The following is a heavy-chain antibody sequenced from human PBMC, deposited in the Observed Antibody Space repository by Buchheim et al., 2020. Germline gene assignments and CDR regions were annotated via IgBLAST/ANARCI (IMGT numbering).Heavy chain of an antibody. Sequence: QVQLQQWGAGLLKPSETLSLPCAVYGGSFSGYYWSWIRQPPGKGLEWVGEINHSGSTNYNPSLKSRVTLSVNTSKNQFSLKLSSVTAADTAVYYCARGAPLDSSSGMLNFDYWGQGTL. CDR1: GGSFSGYY. J-gene: IGHJ4*02. CDR3: ARGAPLDSSSGMLNFDY. CDR2: INHSGST. V-gene: IGHV4-34*01. D-gene: IGHD6-13*01.